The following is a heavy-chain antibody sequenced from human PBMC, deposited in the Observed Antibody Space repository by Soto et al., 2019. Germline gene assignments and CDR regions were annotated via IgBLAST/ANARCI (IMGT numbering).Heavy chain of an antibody. V-gene: IGHV4-59*01. CDR1: GGSISSYY. J-gene: IGHJ6*02. Sequence: QVQLQESGPGLVKPSETLSLTCTVSGGSISSYYWSWIRQPPGKGLEWIGYIYYSGSTNYNPSLGHGLTVSVDTSKNIFSLKLSCVSAADLADYDCVRGADELWGNGYECMGVRCQGGTDAVAS. CDR2: IYYSGST. CDR3: VRGADELWGNGYECMGV. D-gene: IGHD3-16*01.